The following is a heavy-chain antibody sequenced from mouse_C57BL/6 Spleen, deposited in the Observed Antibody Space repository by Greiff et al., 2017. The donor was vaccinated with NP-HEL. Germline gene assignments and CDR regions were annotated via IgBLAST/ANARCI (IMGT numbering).Heavy chain of an antibody. CDR1: GYTFTDHT. J-gene: IGHJ3*01. CDR3: ASLDSSGYDGFAY. V-gene: IGHV1-78*01. Sequence: VQLQQSDAELVKPGASVKISCKVSGYTFTDHTIHWMKQRPEQGLEWIGYIYPRDGSTKYNEKFKGKATLTADKSSSTAYMQLNSLTSEDSAVYFWASLDSSGYDGFAYWGQRTLVTVSA. CDR2: IYPRDGST. D-gene: IGHD3-2*02.